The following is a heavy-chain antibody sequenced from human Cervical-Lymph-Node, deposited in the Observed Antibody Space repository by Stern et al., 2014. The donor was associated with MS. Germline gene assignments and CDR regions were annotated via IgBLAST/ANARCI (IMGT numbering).Heavy chain of an antibody. CDR1: GGTFSNYG. CDR2: IIPICGTA. J-gene: IGHJ4*02. CDR3: AREFNYDTSGYYFYY. D-gene: IGHD3-22*01. V-gene: IGHV1-69*01. Sequence: VQLLESGAEVKKPGSSVKVSCKASGGTFSNYGISWVRQAPGQGLVWMGGIIPICGTANYAQKFQGRVTITADESTSTAYMELSSLRSEDTAVYYCAREFNYDTSGYYFYYWGQGTLVTVSS.